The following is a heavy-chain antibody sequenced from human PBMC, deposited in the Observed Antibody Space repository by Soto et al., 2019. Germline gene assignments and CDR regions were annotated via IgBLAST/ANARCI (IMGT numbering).Heavy chain of an antibody. Sequence: SETLSLTCTVSGGSISSSSYYWGWIRQPPGKGLEWIGNIYYSGSTYYNPSLKSRVTISVDTSKNQFSLKLSSVTAADTAVYYCARPNYYDSSGYYYFDFWGQGTLVTVSS. V-gene: IGHV4-39*01. CDR3: ARPNYYDSSGYYYFDF. J-gene: IGHJ4*02. CDR2: IYYSGST. D-gene: IGHD3-22*01. CDR1: GGSISSSSYY.